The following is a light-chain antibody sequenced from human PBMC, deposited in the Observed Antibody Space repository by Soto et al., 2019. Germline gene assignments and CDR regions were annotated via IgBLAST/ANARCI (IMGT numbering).Light chain of an antibody. CDR3: QQRSNWIT. V-gene: IGKV3-15*01. CDR1: QSVSSN. J-gene: IGKJ5*01. Sequence: EIVMTQSPATLSVSPGERATLSCRASQSVSSNLACYQQKAGQAPRLLISGASTRATGIPARFSGSGSGTDFTLTISSLEPEDFAVYHCQQRSNWITFGQGTRLEIK. CDR2: GAS.